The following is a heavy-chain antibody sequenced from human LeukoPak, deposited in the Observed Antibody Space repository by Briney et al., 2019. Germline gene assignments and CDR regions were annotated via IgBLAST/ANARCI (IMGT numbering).Heavy chain of an antibody. V-gene: IGHV3-23*01. CDR1: GFTFRSYA. CDR2: ISGSGGST. CDR3: AKWGDSPVVVVAARYGMDV. J-gene: IGHJ6*02. D-gene: IGHD2-15*01. Sequence: GGSLRLSCAASGFTFRSYAMSWVRQAPGKGLEWVSAISGSGGSTYYADSVEGRFTISRDNSKNTLYLQMNSLRAEDTAVYYCAKWGDSPVVVVAARYGMDVWGQGTTVTVSS.